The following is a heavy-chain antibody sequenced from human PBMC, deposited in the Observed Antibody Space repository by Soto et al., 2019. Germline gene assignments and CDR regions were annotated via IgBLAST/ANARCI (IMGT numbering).Heavy chain of an antibody. Sequence: SETLSLTCTVSGGSISSYYCSWIRQPAGKGLEWIGRIYTSGSTNYNPSLKSRVTMSVDTSKNQFSLKLTSVTVADTAVYYCASYRGALYFESWGPGILVTVSS. CDR1: GGSISSYY. D-gene: IGHD3-16*01. J-gene: IGHJ4*02. V-gene: IGHV4-4*07. CDR2: IYTSGST. CDR3: ASYRGALYFES.